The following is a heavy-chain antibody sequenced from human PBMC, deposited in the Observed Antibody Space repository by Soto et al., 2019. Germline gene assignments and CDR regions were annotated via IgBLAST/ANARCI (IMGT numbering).Heavy chain of an antibody. Sequence: ASVKVSCKASGFTFTSSAMQWVRQARGQRLEWIGWIVVGSGNTNYAQKFQERVTITRDMSTSTAYMELSSLRSEDTAVYYCAADLGYMIVEGLDAFDIWGQRTMVTGSS. V-gene: IGHV1-58*02. D-gene: IGHD3-22*01. CDR2: IVVGSGNT. CDR1: GFTFTSSA. CDR3: AADLGYMIVEGLDAFDI. J-gene: IGHJ3*02.